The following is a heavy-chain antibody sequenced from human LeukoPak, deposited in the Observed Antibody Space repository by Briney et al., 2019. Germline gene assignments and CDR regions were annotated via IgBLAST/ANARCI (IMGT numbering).Heavy chain of an antibody. CDR1: GFTFSSYG. CDR2: IWYDGSNK. J-gene: IGHJ6*02. V-gene: IGHV3-33*01. D-gene: IGHD2-15*01. Sequence: GGSLRLSCAASGFTFSSYGMHWVRQAPGKGLEWVAVIWYDGSNKYYADSVKGRFTIPRDNSKNTLYLQMNSLRAEDTAVYYCARGYCSGGSCYSGRPQGSHYGMDVWGQGTTVTVSS. CDR3: ARGYCSGGSCYSGRPQGSHYGMDV.